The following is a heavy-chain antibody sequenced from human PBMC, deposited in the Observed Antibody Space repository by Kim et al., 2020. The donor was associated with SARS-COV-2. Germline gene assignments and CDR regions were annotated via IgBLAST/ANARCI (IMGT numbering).Heavy chain of an antibody. D-gene: IGHD3-22*01. CDR1: GYTLTELS. CDR2: FDPEDGET. Sequence: ASVKVSCKVSGYTLTELSMHWVRQAPGKGLEWMGGFDPEDGETIYAQKFQGRVTMTEDTSTDTAYMELSSLRSEDTAVYYCASAYYYDSSGYYRHFDYCGQGTLVTVSS. J-gene: IGHJ4*02. V-gene: IGHV1-24*01. CDR3: ASAYYYDSSGYYRHFDY.